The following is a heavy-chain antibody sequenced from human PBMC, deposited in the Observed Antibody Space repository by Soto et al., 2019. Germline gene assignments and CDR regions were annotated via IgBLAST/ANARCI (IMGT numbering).Heavy chain of an antibody. CDR2: ISYDGSNK. J-gene: IGHJ6*02. Sequence: GGSLRLSCAASGFTFSSYGMHWVRQAPGKGLEWVAVISYDGSNKYYADSVKGRFTISRDNSKNTLYLQMNSLRAEDTAVYYCARDQVIAASDYYFYGMDVWGQGTTLTVSS. D-gene: IGHD6-6*01. CDR3: ARDQVIAASDYYFYGMDV. CDR1: GFTFSSYG. V-gene: IGHV3-30*03.